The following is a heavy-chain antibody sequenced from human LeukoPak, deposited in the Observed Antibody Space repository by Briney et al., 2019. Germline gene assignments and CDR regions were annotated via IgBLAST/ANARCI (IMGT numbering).Heavy chain of an antibody. D-gene: IGHD3-16*02. CDR3: ARGTYYDYVWGSYRYTLDY. J-gene: IGHJ4*02. V-gene: IGHV4-59*01. Sequence: SETLSFTCTGSGVTISSYYWSWIRQPPGKGLEGIGIIYYSGSTNYNPSLKSRVTIAVDTSKNQFSPKLSSVTAADTAVYYCARGTYYDYVWGSYRYTLDYWGQGTLVSVSS. CDR1: GVTISSYY. CDR2: IYYSGST.